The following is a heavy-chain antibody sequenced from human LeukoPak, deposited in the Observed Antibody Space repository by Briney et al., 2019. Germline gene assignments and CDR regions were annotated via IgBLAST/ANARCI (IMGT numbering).Heavy chain of an antibody. Sequence: GGSLRLSCAASGFTFSTYSRNWFRRAPGKGREGVSSISTSGAYIYYADSWKGRFTISRDNARNSLYLQMHSLRAEDTAEFYCAGDYGDSLYYNYGMDVWGQGTTVTVSS. CDR2: ISTSGAYI. CDR3: AGDYGDSLYYNYGMDV. J-gene: IGHJ6*02. CDR1: GFTFSTYS. V-gene: IGHV3-21*01. D-gene: IGHD4-17*01.